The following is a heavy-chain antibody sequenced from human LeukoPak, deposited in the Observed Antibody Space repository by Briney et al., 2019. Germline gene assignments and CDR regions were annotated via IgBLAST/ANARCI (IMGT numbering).Heavy chain of an antibody. CDR3: ARGDPSGRPGIAFDY. CDR2: IYYSGST. CDR1: GDSISSGDYY. J-gene: IGHJ4*02. D-gene: IGHD1-26*01. Sequence: SQTLSLTCTVSGDSISSGDYYWTWIRQVPGKDLEWIGYIYYSGSTYYNPSLKSRVTISVDTSKNQFSLKLSSVTAADTAVYYCARGDPSGRPGIAFDYWGQGTLVTVSS. V-gene: IGHV4-30-4*01.